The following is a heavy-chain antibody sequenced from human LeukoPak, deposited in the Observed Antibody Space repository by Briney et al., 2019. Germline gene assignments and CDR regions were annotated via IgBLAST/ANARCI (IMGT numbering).Heavy chain of an antibody. D-gene: IGHD2-2*01. Sequence: PGRSLRLSCAASGFTFSSHAMHWVRQAPGRGLEWVAFISYDGSIKYYADSVKGRFTISRDTSKNTLYLQMSSLRTEDTAVYYCARDRSRNYSCDYWGQGTLVSVSS. CDR1: GFTFSSHA. J-gene: IGHJ4*02. CDR3: ARDRSRNYSCDY. V-gene: IGHV3-30-3*01. CDR2: ISYDGSIK.